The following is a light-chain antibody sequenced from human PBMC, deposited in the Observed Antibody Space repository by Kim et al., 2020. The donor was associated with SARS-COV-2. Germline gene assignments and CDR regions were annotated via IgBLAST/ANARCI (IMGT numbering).Light chain of an antibody. J-gene: IGLJ3*02. CDR1: SDHTNYA. CDR2: LFSDGSH. V-gene: IGLV4-69*01. CDR3: QTWVTGMGV. Sequence: QPVLTQSPSASASLGASVRLTCTLSSDHTNYAIAWHQQQPEKGPRYLMKLFSDGSHTKGDGIPDRFSGSSSGAERYLTISSLQAEDEADYYCQTWVTGMGVFGGGTQLTVL.